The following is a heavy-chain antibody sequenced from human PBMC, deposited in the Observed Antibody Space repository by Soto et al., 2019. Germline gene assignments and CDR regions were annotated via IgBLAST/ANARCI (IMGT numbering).Heavy chain of an antibody. Sequence: LSLTCTVSGGSISSDDYYWSWIRQAPGRGLEWIGYIHSSGSIYYNPSLKSRATMSIDTAGNQFPLKVSSVTVADTAVYYCARDLDGLHDDTSGPFPRPGWGQGTLVTVSS. CDR3: ARDLDGLHDDTSGPFPRPG. V-gene: IGHV4-30-4*01. J-gene: IGHJ1*01. CDR1: GGSISSDDYY. D-gene: IGHD3-22*01. CDR2: IHSSGSI.